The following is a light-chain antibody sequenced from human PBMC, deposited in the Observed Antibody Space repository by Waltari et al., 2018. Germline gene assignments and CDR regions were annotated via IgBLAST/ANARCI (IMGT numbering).Light chain of an antibody. J-gene: IGKJ1*01. CDR2: KAS. V-gene: IGKV1-5*03. Sequence: DIQMTQSPSTLSASIGDRVTITCRASQSINNLLAWYQLKPGKAPKLLIYKASYLERGVPSRFSGSGSGTEFTLTISSLQPDDFATYYCHQYNSYSVTFGHGTKVEIK. CDR3: HQYNSYSVT. CDR1: QSINNL.